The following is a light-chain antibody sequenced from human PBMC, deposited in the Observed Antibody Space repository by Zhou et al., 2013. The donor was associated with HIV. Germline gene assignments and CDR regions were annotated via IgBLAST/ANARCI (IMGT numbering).Light chain of an antibody. CDR2: DVS. Sequence: EIVMTQSPATLSVSPGERATLSCRASQSVSSNLAWYQQQPGQAPRLLIYDVSTRATDIPARFSGSGSGTEFTLTISSLQSEDFAVFYCQQYNTWPSTFGQGTNLEIK. CDR1: QSVSSN. V-gene: IGKV3-15*01. J-gene: IGKJ2*01. CDR3: QQYNTWPST.